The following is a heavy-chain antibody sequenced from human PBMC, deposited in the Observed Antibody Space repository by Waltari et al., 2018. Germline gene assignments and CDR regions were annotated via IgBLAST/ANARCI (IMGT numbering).Heavy chain of an antibody. CDR3: ARGKRPDYDFWSGYGLFDY. CDR1: GGPISSGNW. Sequence: QVQLQESGPGLVKPSGTLSLTCAVSGGPISSGNWWSWVRQPPGKGLEWIGEIYRSGSTSNNPALKSRVTISVDKSKNQFSLKLSSVTAAETAVYYCARGKRPDYDFWSGYGLFDYWGQGTLVTVSS. CDR2: IYRSGST. D-gene: IGHD3-3*01. J-gene: IGHJ4*02. V-gene: IGHV4-4*02.